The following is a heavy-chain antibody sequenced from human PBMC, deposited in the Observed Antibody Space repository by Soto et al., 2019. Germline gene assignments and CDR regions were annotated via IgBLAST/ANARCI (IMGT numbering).Heavy chain of an antibody. J-gene: IGHJ4*02. CDR3: ARDSNYYGSGSYVGRRHFDY. Sequence: EVQLVESGGGLVQPGGSLRLSCVVSGFTVSSNYMNWVRQAPGKGLEWVSVIYSGGDTYYADSVKGRFTISRDSSKNRLYLQMSSLRAEDTAVYYCARDSNYYGSGSYVGRRHFDYWGQGTLVTVSS. CDR1: GFTVSSNY. D-gene: IGHD3-10*01. V-gene: IGHV3-66*01. CDR2: IYSGGDT.